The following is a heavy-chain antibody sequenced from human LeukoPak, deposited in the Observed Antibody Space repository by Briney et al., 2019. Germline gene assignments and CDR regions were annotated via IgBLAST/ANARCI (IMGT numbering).Heavy chain of an antibody. J-gene: IGHJ5*02. CDR2: ISYDGSNK. D-gene: IGHD6-19*01. Sequence: SCKASGGTFSSYAMHWVRQAPGKGLEWVAVISYDGSNKYYADSVKGRFTISRDNSKNTLYLQMNSLRAEDTAVYYCARAVADWFDPWGQGTLVTVSS. CDR3: ARAVADWFDP. V-gene: IGHV3-30*04. CDR1: GGTFSSYA.